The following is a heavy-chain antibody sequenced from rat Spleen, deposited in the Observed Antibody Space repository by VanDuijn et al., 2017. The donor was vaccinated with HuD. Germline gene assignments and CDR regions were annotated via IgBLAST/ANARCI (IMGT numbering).Heavy chain of an antibody. V-gene: IGHV5-25*01. CDR1: GFTFSDYD. Sequence: EVQLVESGGGLVQPGRSMKLSCAASGFTFSDYDMVWVRQAPTKGLEWVAAISPSGGTTYYRDSVKGRFTVSRDNAKSTLYLQMDSLRSEDTATYYCARHQFDYWGQGVMVTVSS. J-gene: IGHJ2*01. CDR2: ISPSGGTT. CDR3: ARHQFDY.